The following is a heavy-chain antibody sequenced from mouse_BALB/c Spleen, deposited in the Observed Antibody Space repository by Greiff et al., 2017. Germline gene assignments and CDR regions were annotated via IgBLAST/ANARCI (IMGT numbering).Heavy chain of an antibody. J-gene: IGHJ2*01. D-gene: IGHD4-1*01. CDR3: ARQVGRKDYFDY. CDR1: GFTFSSYT. CDR2: ISNGGGST. Sequence: EVKLMESGGGLVQPGGSLKLSCAASGFTFSSYTMSWVRQTPEKRLEWVAYISNGGGSTYYPDTVKGRFTISRDNAKNTLYLQMSSLKSEDTAMYYCARQVGRKDYFDYWGQGTTLTVSS. V-gene: IGHV5-12-2*01.